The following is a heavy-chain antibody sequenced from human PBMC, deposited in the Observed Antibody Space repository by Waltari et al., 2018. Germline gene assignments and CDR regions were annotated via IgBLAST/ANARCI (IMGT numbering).Heavy chain of an antibody. CDR3: ARQRYSYGPPGWFDP. D-gene: IGHD5-18*01. J-gene: IGHJ5*02. CDR2: IYYSGST. Sequence: QLQLQESGPGLVKPSETLSLTCTVSGGSISSSSYYWGWIRQPPGKGLEWIGSIYYSGSTYYNPSLKSRVTISVDTAKNQFSLKLSSVTAADTAVYYCARQRYSYGPPGWFDPWGQGTLVTVSS. V-gene: IGHV4-39*01. CDR1: GGSISSSSYY.